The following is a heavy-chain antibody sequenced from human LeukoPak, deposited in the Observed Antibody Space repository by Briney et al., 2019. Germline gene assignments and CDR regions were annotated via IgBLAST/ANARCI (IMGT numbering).Heavy chain of an antibody. Sequence: SVKVSCRASGGTFSSYAISWVRQAPGQGLEWMGGIIPIFGTANYAQKFQGRVTITADESTSTAYMELSSLRSEDTAVYYCARDRYDSSGYYSWSFDYWGQGTLVTVSS. D-gene: IGHD3-22*01. CDR1: GGTFSSYA. J-gene: IGHJ4*02. CDR2: IIPIFGTA. V-gene: IGHV1-69*13. CDR3: ARDRYDSSGYYSWSFDY.